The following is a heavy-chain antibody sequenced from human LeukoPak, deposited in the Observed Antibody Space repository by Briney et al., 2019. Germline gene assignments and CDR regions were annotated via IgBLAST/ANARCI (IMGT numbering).Heavy chain of an antibody. D-gene: IGHD3-22*01. Sequence: PGGSLRLSCAASGFTVSSNYMSWVRQAPGKGLEWVSVIYSGGSTYYADSVKGRFTISRDNSKNTLYLQMNSLRAEDTAVYYCARGNYDSGGYYYWFDPWGQGTLVTVSS. CDR2: IYSGGST. CDR1: GFTVSSNY. V-gene: IGHV3-53*01. CDR3: ARGNYDSGGYYYWFDP. J-gene: IGHJ5*02.